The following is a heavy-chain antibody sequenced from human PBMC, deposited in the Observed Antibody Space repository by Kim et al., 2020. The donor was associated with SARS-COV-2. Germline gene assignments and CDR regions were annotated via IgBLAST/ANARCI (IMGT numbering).Heavy chain of an antibody. CDR1: GGSISSSSYY. D-gene: IGHD3-16*01. CDR2: MYYSGST. V-gene: IGHV4-39*01. CDR3: ARQGISGGGWCLGAFD. J-gene: IGHJ3*02. Sequence: SETLSLTCTVSGGSISSSSYYCGWIRQPPGKGREWIGSMYYSGSTNYNPSLKSRVTISVDTSKNQFSLKLRSVTAADTAVYYCARQGISGGGWCLGAFD.